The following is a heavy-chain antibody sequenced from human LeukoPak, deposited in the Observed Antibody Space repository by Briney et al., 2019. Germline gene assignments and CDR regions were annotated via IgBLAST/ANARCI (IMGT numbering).Heavy chain of an antibody. CDR2: ISGSGST. J-gene: IGHJ4*02. V-gene: IGHV4-59*11. CDR1: GGSLSTHH. CDR3: ARGYDSSAYYPFNY. D-gene: IGHD3-22*01. Sequence: SETLSLTCVVSGGSLSTHHWGWIRQSPGRGLEWIGYISGSGSTNYNPSLKSRVTISVDTSKNQFSLMLSSVTAADTAVYYCARGYDSSAYYPFNYWGQGTLVTVSS.